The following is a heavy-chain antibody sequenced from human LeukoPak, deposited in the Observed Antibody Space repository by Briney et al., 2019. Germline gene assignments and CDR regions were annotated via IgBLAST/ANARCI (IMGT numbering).Heavy chain of an antibody. CDR3: ARDQGGSYGYYYYMDV. Sequence: ASVKVSCKASGYTFTTYYIHWVRQAPGQGLEWMGGIIPIFGTANYAQKFQGRVTITTDESTSTAYMELSSLRSEDTAVYYCARDQGGSYGYYYYMDVWGKGTTVTVSS. D-gene: IGHD1-26*01. CDR2: IIPIFGTA. CDR1: GYTFTTYY. J-gene: IGHJ6*03. V-gene: IGHV1-69*05.